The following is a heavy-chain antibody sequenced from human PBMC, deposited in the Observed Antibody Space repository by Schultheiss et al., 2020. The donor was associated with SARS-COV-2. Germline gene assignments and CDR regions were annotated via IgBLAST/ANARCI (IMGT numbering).Heavy chain of an antibody. CDR1: GFTFSSYS. CDR3: ARDRTGSSWFTYYGLDV. CDR2: ISGSGGST. Sequence: GGSLRLSCAASGFTFSSYSMNWVRQASGKGLEWVSAISGSGGSTYYADSVKGRFTISRDNSKNTLYLQMNSLRAEDTAVYYCARDRTGSSWFTYYGLDVWGQGTTVTVSS. J-gene: IGHJ6*02. V-gene: IGHV3-23*01. D-gene: IGHD6-13*01.